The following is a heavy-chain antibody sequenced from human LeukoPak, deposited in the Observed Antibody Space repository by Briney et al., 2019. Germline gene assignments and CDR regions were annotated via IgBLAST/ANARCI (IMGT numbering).Heavy chain of an antibody. CDR2: IYHSGST. CDR3: ARDYGSGTLNWFDP. J-gene: IGHJ5*02. D-gene: IGHD1-1*01. V-gene: IGHV4-30-2*01. CDR1: GGSISSGGYS. Sequence: SETLSLTCAVSGGSISSGGYSWSWIRQPPGKGLEWIGYIYHSGSTYYNPSLKSRVTISVDRSKNQFSLKLSSVTAADTAVYYCARDYGSGTLNWFDPWGQGTLVTVSS.